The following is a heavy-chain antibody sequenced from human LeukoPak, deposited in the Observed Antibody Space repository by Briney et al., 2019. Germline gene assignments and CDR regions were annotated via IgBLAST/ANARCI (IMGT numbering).Heavy chain of an antibody. D-gene: IGHD1-26*01. Sequence: ASVKVSCKASGYTFTSYGISWVRQAPGQGLEWMGWISAYNGNTNYAQKLQGRVTMTTDTSTSTAYMELRSLRSDDTAVYYCARGAERVGATGDAFDIWGQGTMVTVSS. CDR3: ARGAERVGATGDAFDI. CDR2: ISAYNGNT. V-gene: IGHV1-18*01. J-gene: IGHJ3*02. CDR1: GYTFTSYG.